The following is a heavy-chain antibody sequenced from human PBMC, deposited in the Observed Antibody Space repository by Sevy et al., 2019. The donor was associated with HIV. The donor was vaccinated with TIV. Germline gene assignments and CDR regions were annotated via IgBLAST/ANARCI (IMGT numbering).Heavy chain of an antibody. CDR1: GFTFSSYA. V-gene: IGHV3-23*01. Sequence: GESLKISCAASGFTFSSYAMSWVRQAPGKGLEWVSAISGSGGSTYYADSVKGRFTISRDNSKNTLYLQMNSLRAEDTAVYYYAKVSEWELLLSYYFDYWGQGTLVTVSS. CDR2: ISGSGGST. D-gene: IGHD1-26*01. J-gene: IGHJ4*02. CDR3: AKVSEWELLLSYYFDY.